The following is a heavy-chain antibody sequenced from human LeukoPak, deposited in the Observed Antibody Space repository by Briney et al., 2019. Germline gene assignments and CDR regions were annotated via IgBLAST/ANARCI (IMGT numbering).Heavy chain of an antibody. CDR1: GGSISGYY. D-gene: IGHD6-13*01. CDR3: ARLSSGWFSFDY. J-gene: IGHJ4*02. V-gene: IGHV4-59*08. CDR2: IYYSGST. Sequence: SETLSLTCTVSGGSISGYYWSWIRQPPGKGLEWIGYIYYSGSTNYNPSLKSRVTISVDTSKNQFSLKLSSVTAADTAVYYCARLSSGWFSFDYWGQGTLVTVSS.